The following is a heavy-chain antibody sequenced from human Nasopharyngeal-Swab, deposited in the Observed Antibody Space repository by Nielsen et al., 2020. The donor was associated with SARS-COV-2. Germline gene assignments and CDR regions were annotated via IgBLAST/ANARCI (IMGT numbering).Heavy chain of an antibody. CDR1: GFPFSNYW. CDR2: INTDGSDI. V-gene: IGHV3-74*01. CDR3: TRDRGGDLDY. D-gene: IGHD2-21*02. Sequence: GESLKISCAASGFPFSNYWMHWVRQVPGEGPVWVAHINTDGSDISYADSVRGRFTIFRDNARNTVSLQMNSLRAADTGLYYCTRDRGGDLDYWGQGTLVTVSS. J-gene: IGHJ4*02.